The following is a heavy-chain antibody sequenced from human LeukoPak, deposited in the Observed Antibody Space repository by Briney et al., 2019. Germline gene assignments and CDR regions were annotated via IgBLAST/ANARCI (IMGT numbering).Heavy chain of an antibody. CDR3: ARLELAAAGSRWFDP. Sequence: ETLSLTCSVSDDSITMYYWTWIRQPPGKGLEWIGSIYYSGSTYYNPSLKSRVTISVDTSKNQFSLKLSSVTAADTAVYYCARLELAAAGSRWFDPWGQGTLVTVSS. CDR2: IYYSGST. D-gene: IGHD6-13*01. CDR1: DDSITMYY. J-gene: IGHJ5*02. V-gene: IGHV4-39*01.